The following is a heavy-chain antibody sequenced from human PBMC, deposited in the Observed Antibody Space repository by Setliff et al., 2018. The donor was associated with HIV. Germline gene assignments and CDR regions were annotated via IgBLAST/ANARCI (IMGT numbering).Heavy chain of an antibody. Sequence: ASVKVSCKSSGYTFTDYYIHWVQQAPGKGLEWMGRVDPEDGETTYAERFQGRVTITADTSTDTSYMELSSLRSEDTAVYYCATGAETYSSSWEAYYMDVWGKGTTVTVSS. CDR2: VDPEDGET. D-gene: IGHD6-13*01. J-gene: IGHJ6*03. V-gene: IGHV1-69-2*01. CDR3: ATGAETYSSSWEAYYMDV. CDR1: GYTFTDYY.